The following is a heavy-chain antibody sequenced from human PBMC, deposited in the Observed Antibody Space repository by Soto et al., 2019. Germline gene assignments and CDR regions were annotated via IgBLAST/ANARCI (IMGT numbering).Heavy chain of an antibody. CDR2: ISKPGTEA. J-gene: IGHJ4*02. D-gene: IGHD3-9*01. CDR1: GFIFTTYT. V-gene: IGHV3-23*03. Sequence: EVQLLESGGHLVQPGGSLRLSCAVSGFIFTTYTMNWVRQVPGKGLDLVSGISKPGTEAWYADSVKGRFTISRDNSKSLLYMQIDSLRVDDTAVYYCAKDRHPDGIWTFDYWGQGAPVTVSS. CDR3: AKDRHPDGIWTFDY.